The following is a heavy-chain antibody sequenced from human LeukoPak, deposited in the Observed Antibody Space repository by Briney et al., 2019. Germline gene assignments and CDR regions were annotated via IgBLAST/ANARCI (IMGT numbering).Heavy chain of an antibody. Sequence: ASVKVSCKASGYTFTSYYMHWVRQAPGQGLEWMGIINPSGGSTSYAQKFQGRVTMTRDMSTSTAYMELRSLRSDDTAVYYCARRHYYYYMDVWGKGTTVTVSS. CDR3: ARRHYYYYMDV. CDR1: GYTFTSYY. J-gene: IGHJ6*03. CDR2: INPSGGST. V-gene: IGHV1-46*01.